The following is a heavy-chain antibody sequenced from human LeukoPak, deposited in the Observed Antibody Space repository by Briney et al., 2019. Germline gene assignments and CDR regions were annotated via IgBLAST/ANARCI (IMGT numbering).Heavy chain of an antibody. J-gene: IGHJ4*02. CDR3: ARSADWLLHGFDY. V-gene: IGHV4-61*02. Sequence: PSETLSLTCTVSGGSISSGSYYWSWIRQPAGKGLEWIGRIYTSGSTNYNPSLKSRVTMSVDTSKKQFSLKLSSVTAADTAVYYCARSADWLLHGFDYWGQGTLVTVSS. CDR1: GGSISSGSYY. D-gene: IGHD3-9*01. CDR2: IYTSGST.